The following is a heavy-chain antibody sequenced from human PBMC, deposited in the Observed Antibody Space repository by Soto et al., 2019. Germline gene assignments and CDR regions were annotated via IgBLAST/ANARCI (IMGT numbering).Heavy chain of an antibody. CDR2: ISAYNGNT. CDR1: GYTFTSYG. D-gene: IGHD4-17*01. V-gene: IGHV1-18*01. J-gene: IGHJ4*02. Sequence: QVQLVQSGAEVQKPWASVKVSCKASGYTFTSYGISWVRQAPGHGLEWMGWISAYNGNTHYAQTLQGRVTMTTDTSKTTAYMELRSLRSDDTAVYYCARDYGDDYGDPRYVYWCQGTLVTVSS. CDR3: ARDYGDDYGDPRYVY.